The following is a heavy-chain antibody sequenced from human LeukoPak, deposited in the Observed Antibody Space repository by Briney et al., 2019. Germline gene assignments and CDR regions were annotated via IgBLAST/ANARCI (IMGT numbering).Heavy chain of an antibody. CDR1: GFTFSSYG. Sequence: PGGSLRLSCAASGFTFSSYGMHWVRQAPGKGLEWVAVISYDGSNKYYADSVKGRFTISRDNSKNTLYLRMNSLRAEDTAVYYCAKDRDEGWLYYYYYGMDVWGKGTTVTVSS. J-gene: IGHJ6*04. CDR2: ISYDGSNK. D-gene: IGHD6-19*01. V-gene: IGHV3-30*18. CDR3: AKDRDEGWLYYYYYGMDV.